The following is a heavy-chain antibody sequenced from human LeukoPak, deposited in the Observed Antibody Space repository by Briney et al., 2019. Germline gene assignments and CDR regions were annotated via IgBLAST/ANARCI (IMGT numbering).Heavy chain of an antibody. J-gene: IGHJ6*03. CDR1: GGSFSGYY. D-gene: IGHD3-9*01. V-gene: IGHV4-34*01. CDR2: INHSGST. Sequence: MPSETLSLTCAVYGGSFSGYYWSWIRQPPGKGLEWIGEINHSGSTNYNPSLKSRVTISVDTSKNQFSLKLSSVTAADTAVYYCARVLRYFDWHNIYYMDVWGKGTTVTVSS. CDR3: ARVLRYFDWHNIYYMDV.